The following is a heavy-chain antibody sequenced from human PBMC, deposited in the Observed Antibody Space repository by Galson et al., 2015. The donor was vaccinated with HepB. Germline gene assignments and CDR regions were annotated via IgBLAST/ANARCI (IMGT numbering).Heavy chain of an antibody. CDR2: ISWNSGSI. V-gene: IGHV3-9*01. D-gene: IGHD2-15*01. CDR3: AKDRGYCSGGSCYAYDY. CDR1: GFTFDDYA. J-gene: IGHJ4*02. Sequence: SLRLSCAASGFTFDDYAMHWVRQAPGKGLEWVSGISWNSGSIGYADSVKGRFTISRDNAKNSLYLQMNSLRAEDTALYYCAKDRGYCSGGSCYAYDYWGQGTLVTVSS.